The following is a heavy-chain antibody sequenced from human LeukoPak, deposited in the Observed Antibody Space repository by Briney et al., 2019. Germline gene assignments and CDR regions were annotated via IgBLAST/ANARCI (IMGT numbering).Heavy chain of an antibody. J-gene: IGHJ4*02. V-gene: IGHV3-74*01. CDR2: INGDGSNS. Sequence: GGSLRLSCVASGFTLTTYWMHWVRQAPGKGLVWVSRINGDGSNSNYADSVKGRFTISRDNARNTLYLQMNGLRAEDTALYYCARTSPTSHFDFWGQGTLVTVSS. CDR3: ARTSPTSHFDF. CDR1: GFTLTTYW. D-gene: IGHD3-16*01.